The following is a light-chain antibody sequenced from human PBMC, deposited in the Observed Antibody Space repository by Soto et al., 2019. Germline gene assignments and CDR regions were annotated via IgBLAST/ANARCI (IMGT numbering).Light chain of an antibody. CDR2: DAS. CDR3: QQSYSTPQT. J-gene: IGKJ1*01. Sequence: IQLTQSPSSLSASVGDRVTITCLASQGISSYVGWYQQKPGKAPNLMIYDASTLHSGVPSRFSGSGSGTDCTITISSLQPEDFATYYCQQSYSTPQTLCQGTKVDI. CDR1: QGISSY. V-gene: IGKV1-39*01.